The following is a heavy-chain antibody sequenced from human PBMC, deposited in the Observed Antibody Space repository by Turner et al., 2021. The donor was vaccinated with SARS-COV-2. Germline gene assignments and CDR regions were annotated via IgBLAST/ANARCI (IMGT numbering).Heavy chain of an antibody. D-gene: IGHD3-10*01. CDR3: ARDSGDFDY. J-gene: IGHJ4*02. CDR2: VSYDGSNK. V-gene: IGHV3-30-3*01. Sequence: QVQLVESGGGVVQPGGALRLSCAASGFNFSCYVMHWVRQAPGKGREWVAVVSYDGSNKYSADSVKGRFTISRDNSKNTLYLQMNSLRAEDTAVYYCARDSGDFDYWGQGTLVTVSS. CDR1: GFNFSCYV.